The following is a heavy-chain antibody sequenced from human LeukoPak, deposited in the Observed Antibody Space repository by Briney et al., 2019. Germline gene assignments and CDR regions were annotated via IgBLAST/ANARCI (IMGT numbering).Heavy chain of an antibody. Sequence: GGSLRLSCTASGFTFGDYAMSWFRQAPGKGLEWVSYISSSGSTIYYADSVKGRFTISRDNSKNALYLQMNSLRAEDTAVYYCARSFTLIGGGFDYWGQGTLVTVSS. CDR1: GFTFGDYA. CDR3: ARSFTLIGGGFDY. V-gene: IGHV3-48*03. CDR2: ISSSGSTI. D-gene: IGHD3-22*01. J-gene: IGHJ4*02.